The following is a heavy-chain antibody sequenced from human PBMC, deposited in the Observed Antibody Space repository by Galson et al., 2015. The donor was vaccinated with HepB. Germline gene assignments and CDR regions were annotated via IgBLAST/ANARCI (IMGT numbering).Heavy chain of an antibody. CDR1: GGTFSSYA. D-gene: IGHD2-15*01. CDR3: ARSLGNCSGAGCFQPFDH. CDR2: IIPILGIA. Sequence: SVKVSCKASGGTFSSYAISWVRQAPGQGLDWMGGIIPILGIANYAQKFQGRVTITADTSTSTAYMELSSLRSEDTAVYYCARSLGNCSGAGCFQPFDHWGQGTLVTVSS. V-gene: IGHV1-69*10. J-gene: IGHJ4*02.